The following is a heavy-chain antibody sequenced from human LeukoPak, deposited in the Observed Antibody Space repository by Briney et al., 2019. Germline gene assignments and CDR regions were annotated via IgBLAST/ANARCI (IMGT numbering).Heavy chain of an antibody. Sequence: GGSLRLSCAASGFTFSSYAMSWVRQAPGKGLEWVSGISGSGGSTYYADSVKGRFTISRDNSKNTLYLQMNSLRADDTAMYYCAKEGIAVTGYNWFDPWGQGTLVTVSS. D-gene: IGHD6-19*01. V-gene: IGHV3-23*01. CDR1: GFTFSSYA. CDR3: AKEGIAVTGYNWFDP. CDR2: ISGSGGST. J-gene: IGHJ5*02.